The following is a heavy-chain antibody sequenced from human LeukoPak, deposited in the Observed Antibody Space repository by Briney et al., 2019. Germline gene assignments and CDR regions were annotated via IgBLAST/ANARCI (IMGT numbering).Heavy chain of an antibody. V-gene: IGHV3-23*01. CDR2: ISGSGGST. CDR1: GFTFSSYA. CDR3: ANLDRYSGYEMIDY. Sequence: GGSLRLSCAASGFTFSSYAMSWVRQAPGKGLEWVSAISGSGGSTYYADSVKGRFTISRDNSKNTLYLQMNSLRAEDTAVYYCANLDRYSGYEMIDYWGQGTLVTVSS. D-gene: IGHD5-12*01. J-gene: IGHJ4*02.